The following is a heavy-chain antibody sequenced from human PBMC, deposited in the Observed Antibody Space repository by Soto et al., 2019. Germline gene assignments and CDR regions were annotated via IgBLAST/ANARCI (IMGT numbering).Heavy chain of an antibody. D-gene: IGHD3-22*01. Sequence: PGGSLRLSCAASGFTVSTHYMTWVRQAPGKGLEWVSLIYSGGSTYYADSVKGRFTISRDNTKNMLYLQMNNLRAGDTAVYYCARGYYDSTAYFDYWGQGTLVTVSS. CDR1: GFTVSTHY. J-gene: IGHJ4*02. CDR3: ARGYYDSTAYFDY. CDR2: IYSGGST. V-gene: IGHV3-53*01.